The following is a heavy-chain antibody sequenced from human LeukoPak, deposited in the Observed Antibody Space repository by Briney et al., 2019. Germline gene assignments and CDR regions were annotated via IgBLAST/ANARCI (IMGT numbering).Heavy chain of an antibody. J-gene: IGHJ3*02. CDR3: ARLDYYGSGSLAFGI. CDR2: FDYRGST. CDR1: GVSIRSTNYY. Sequence: PSETLSLTCTVSGVSIRSTNYYWGWIRQPPGKGLEWIGTFDYRGSTYYNPSLKSRVTISVDTSKNQFSLKLSSVTAADTAVYYCARLDYYGSGSLAFGIWGQGTMVTVSS. D-gene: IGHD3-10*01. V-gene: IGHV4-39*07.